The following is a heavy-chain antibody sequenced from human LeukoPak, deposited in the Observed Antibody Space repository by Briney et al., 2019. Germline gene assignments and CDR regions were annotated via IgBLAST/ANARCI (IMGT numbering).Heavy chain of an antibody. CDR1: GGSFSGYY. D-gene: IGHD2-2*01. CDR2: INHSGGA. CDR3: ARRRYCSSTSCLYGGWFDP. Sequence: KSSETLSLTCAVYGGSFSGYYWSWIRQPPGKGLEWIGEINHSGGANSNRSLKSRVTISVDTSKNQFSLKLSSVTAADTAVYYCARRRYCSSTSCLYGGWFDPWGQGTLVTVSS. J-gene: IGHJ5*02. V-gene: IGHV4-34*01.